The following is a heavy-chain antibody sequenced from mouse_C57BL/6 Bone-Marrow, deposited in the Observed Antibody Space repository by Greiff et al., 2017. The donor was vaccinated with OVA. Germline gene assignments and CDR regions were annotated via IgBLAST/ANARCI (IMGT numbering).Heavy chain of an antibody. CDR1: GYTFTSYW. CDR2: IDPSDSYT. CDR3: AREYYGSSPYYFDY. V-gene: IGHV1-59*01. Sequence: VQLQQPGAELVRPGTSVKLSCTASGYTFTSYWMHWVKQRPGQGLEWIGVIDPSDSYTNYNQKFKGKATLTVDTSSSTAYMQLSSLTSEDSAVYYCAREYYGSSPYYFDYWGQGTTLTVSS. D-gene: IGHD1-1*01. J-gene: IGHJ2*01.